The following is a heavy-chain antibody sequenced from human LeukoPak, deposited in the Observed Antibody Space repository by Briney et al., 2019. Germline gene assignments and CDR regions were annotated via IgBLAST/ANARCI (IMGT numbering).Heavy chain of an antibody. D-gene: IGHD5-18*01. J-gene: IGHJ4*02. CDR2: ISYDGSNK. CDR3: APAMAGD. Sequence: GSLRLSCAASGFTFSSYGMHWVRQAPGKGLEWVAVISYDGSNKYYADSVEGRFTISRDNSKNTLYLQMNSLRAEDTAVYYCAPAMAGDWGQGTLVTVSS. CDR1: GFTFSSYG. V-gene: IGHV3-30*03.